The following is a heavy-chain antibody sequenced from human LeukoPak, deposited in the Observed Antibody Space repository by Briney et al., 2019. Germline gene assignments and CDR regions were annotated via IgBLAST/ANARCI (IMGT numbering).Heavy chain of an antibody. D-gene: IGHD2-21*02. Sequence: GGSLRLSCAASGFVLSDYGMHWVRQAPGKGLEWVAFVRHDGSNEYYADSVKGRFSISRDKSKNTLYLQMRSLRAEDTAVYSCAGESGGGYHSEGPKLWGLGTLVTVSA. V-gene: IGHV3-30*02. CDR3: AGESGGGYHSEGPKL. CDR1: GFVLSDYG. J-gene: IGHJ4*02. CDR2: VRHDGSNE.